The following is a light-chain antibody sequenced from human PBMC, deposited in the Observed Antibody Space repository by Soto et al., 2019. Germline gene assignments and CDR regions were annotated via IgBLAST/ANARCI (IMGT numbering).Light chain of an antibody. V-gene: IGKV1-5*03. CDR3: QHYNSYSEA. Sequence: DIQMTQSPSTLSGYVVARVTITCLASQTISSWLAWYQQKPGKAPKLLIYKASTLKSGVPSRFSGSGSGTEFTLTISSLQPDDFATYYCQHYNSYSEAFGQGTKVDIK. CDR1: QTISSW. CDR2: KAS. J-gene: IGKJ1*01.